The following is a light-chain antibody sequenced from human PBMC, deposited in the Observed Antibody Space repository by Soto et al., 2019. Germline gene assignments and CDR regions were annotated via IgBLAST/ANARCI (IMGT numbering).Light chain of an antibody. CDR2: AAS. Sequence: DIQMTQSPGSLSASVGDRVTITCRASQPISGYLNWYQHKPGKAPKLLIRAASILQPGVPSRFSGTGSGTHFTLTIASLGPDDCATYFCQQTYTTPLYTFGQGTHLEI. CDR3: QQTYTTPLYT. CDR1: QPISGY. V-gene: IGKV1-39*01. J-gene: IGKJ2*01.